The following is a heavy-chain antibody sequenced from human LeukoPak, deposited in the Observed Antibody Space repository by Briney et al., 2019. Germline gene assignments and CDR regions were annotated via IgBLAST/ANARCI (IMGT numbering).Heavy chain of an antibody. D-gene: IGHD1-26*01. J-gene: IGHJ4*02. V-gene: IGHV4-59*08. Sequence: PSETLSLTCTVSGDSISAYYWSWVRQPPGKGLEWIAYIHYTGSINYNPSLKSRVTISMDTSKSQFSPHVNSVTAADTAVYYCAKYGGSPANYFDYWGRGTLVTVSS. CDR1: GDSISAYY. CDR3: AKYGGSPANYFDY. CDR2: IHYTGSI.